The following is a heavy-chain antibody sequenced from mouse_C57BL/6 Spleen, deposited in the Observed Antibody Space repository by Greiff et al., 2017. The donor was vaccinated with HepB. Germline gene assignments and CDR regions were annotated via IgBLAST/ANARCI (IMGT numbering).Heavy chain of an antibody. CDR3: ARGDYGSSYVDLYAMDY. V-gene: IGHV1-63*01. Sequence: QVHVKQSGAELVRPGTSVKMSCKASGYTFTNYWIGWAKQRPGHGLEWIGDIYPGGGYTNYNEKFKGKATLTADKSSSTAYMQFSSLTSEDSAIYYCARGDYGSSYVDLYAMDYWGQGTSVTVSS. CDR1: GYTFTNYW. J-gene: IGHJ4*01. D-gene: IGHD1-1*01. CDR2: IYPGGGYT.